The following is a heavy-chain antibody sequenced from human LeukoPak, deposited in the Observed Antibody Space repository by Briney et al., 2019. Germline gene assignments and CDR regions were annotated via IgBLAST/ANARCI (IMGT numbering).Heavy chain of an antibody. CDR2: INTYNGNT. CDR1: GYTFTTYG. V-gene: IGHV1-18*01. D-gene: IGHD6-6*01. Sequence: ASVKVSCKAVGYTFTTYGISWVRQAPGQGLEWMGWINTYNGNTNYAQNLQGRVSMTTDTSTSTAYMELRSLTSDDTAIYYCARDDRANIAAPNISWFDPWGQGTLVTVSS. CDR3: ARDDRANIAAPNISWFDP. J-gene: IGHJ5*02.